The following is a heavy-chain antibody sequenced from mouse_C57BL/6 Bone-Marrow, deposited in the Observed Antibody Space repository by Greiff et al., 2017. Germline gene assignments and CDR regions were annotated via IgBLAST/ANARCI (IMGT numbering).Heavy chain of an antibody. CDR1: GYTFTSYG. J-gene: IGHJ3*01. Sequence: VKLQQSGAELARPGASVKLSCKASGYTFTSYGISWVKQRTGQGLEWIGEIYPRSGNTYYNEKFKGKATLTADKSSSTAYMELRSLTSEDSAVYFCARLDSSGRTWFAYWGQGTLVTVSA. D-gene: IGHD3-2*02. V-gene: IGHV1-81*01. CDR2: IYPRSGNT. CDR3: ARLDSSGRTWFAY.